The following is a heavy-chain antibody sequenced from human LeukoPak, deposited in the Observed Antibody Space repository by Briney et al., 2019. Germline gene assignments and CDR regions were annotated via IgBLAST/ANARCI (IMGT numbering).Heavy chain of an antibody. CDR1: GGSFTDYY. V-gene: IGHV4-34*01. CDR2: IHHRAGA. J-gene: IGHJ4*02. CDR3: ARAPRHDPPDY. Sequence: SETLSLTCAVYGGSFTDYYWSWIRHLPGKGLEWIGEIHHRAGANYNPSLWGRVTISADTSKNQFSLHLTSVTAADTATFYCARAPRHDPPDYWGQGTLVTVSS.